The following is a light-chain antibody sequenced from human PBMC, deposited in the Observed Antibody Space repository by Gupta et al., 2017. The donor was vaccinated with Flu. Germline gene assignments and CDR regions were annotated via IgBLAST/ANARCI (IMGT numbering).Light chain of an antibody. CDR2: AAS. CDR3: QQRYSLYVI. J-gene: IGKJ2*01. CDR1: QSITRY. Sequence: DIQMTQSPSSLSASVGDRVTITCRASQSITRYLNWYQQKPGKAPKLLIYAASSLQSGVPSRFSGSGSGTDFTLTISRLQPEDLATYYCQQRYSLYVIFGQGTKMEIK. V-gene: IGKV1-39*01.